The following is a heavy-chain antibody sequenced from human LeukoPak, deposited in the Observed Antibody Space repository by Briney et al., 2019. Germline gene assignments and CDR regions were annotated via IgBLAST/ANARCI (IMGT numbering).Heavy chain of an antibody. CDR2: IKQDGSEK. CDR1: GFSFSSYW. Sequence: PGGSLRLSCAASGFSFSSYWMSWVRRAPGKGLEWVANIKQDGSEKNYVDSVKGRFTISRDNAKNSLYLQMNSLRVEDTAVYYCAGGWGWYFNLWGRGTLVTVSS. CDR3: AGGWGWYFNL. D-gene: IGHD7-27*01. J-gene: IGHJ2*01. V-gene: IGHV3-7*04.